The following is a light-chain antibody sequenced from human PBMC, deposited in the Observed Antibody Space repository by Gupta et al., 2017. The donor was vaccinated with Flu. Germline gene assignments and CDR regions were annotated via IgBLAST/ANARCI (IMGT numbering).Light chain of an antibody. J-gene: IGLJ3*02. CDR3: CAHAGSSMWV. V-gene: IGLV2-11*01. CDR1: TRDVGGNDF. Sequence: QSALTQPRSVSGSPGQSVTISCTGTTRDVGGNDFISWYHQPAAEAPKLILYDISRRPSAVPNRFSGSKSGNTAALTISEREGEEEGDFYCCAHAGSSMWVFGGGTRLTVL. CDR2: DIS.